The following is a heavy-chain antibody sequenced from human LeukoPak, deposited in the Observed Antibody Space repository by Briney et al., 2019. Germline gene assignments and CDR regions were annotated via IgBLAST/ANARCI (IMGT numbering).Heavy chain of an antibody. CDR2: INPSGGST. Sequence: ASVKVSCKASGYTFTSYYMHWVRQAPGQGLEWMGIINPSGGSTSYAQKFQGRVTMTRDMSTSTVYMELSSLRSEDTAVYYCARGDYVLRYFDWLLYSDYWGQGTLVTVSS. D-gene: IGHD3-9*01. CDR1: GYTFTSYY. J-gene: IGHJ4*02. V-gene: IGHV1-46*01. CDR3: ARGDYVLRYFDWLLYSDY.